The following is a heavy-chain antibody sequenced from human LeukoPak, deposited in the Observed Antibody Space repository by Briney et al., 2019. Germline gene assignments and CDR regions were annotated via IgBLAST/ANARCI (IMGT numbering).Heavy chain of an antibody. D-gene: IGHD3-10*01. J-gene: IGHJ3*02. V-gene: IGHV4-34*01. Sequence: SVTLSLTCAVYGGSFSGYYWSWIRQPPGKGLEWIGEINHSGSTNYNPSLKSRVTISVDTSKNQFSLKLSSVTAADTAVYYCARASITRVAFDIWGQGTMVTVSS. CDR1: GGSFSGYY. CDR2: INHSGST. CDR3: ARASITRVAFDI.